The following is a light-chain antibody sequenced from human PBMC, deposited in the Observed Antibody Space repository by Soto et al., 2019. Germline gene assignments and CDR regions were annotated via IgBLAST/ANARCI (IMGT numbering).Light chain of an antibody. J-gene: IGKJ1*01. V-gene: IGKV3-20*01. CDR1: QSLSNHIY. CDR2: GAS. Sequence: ELVLTQSPGTPSLSPGERATLSCRASQSLSNHIYLARYQQKPGQAPRLLIYGASSRATAIPNRFSGSGSGTDFTLTISRLEPEDFAVYYCQQYGNSPQTFGQGTKVDI. CDR3: QQYGNSPQT.